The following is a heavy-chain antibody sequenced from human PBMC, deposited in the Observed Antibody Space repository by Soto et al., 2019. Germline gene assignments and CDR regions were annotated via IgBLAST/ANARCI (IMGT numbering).Heavy chain of an antibody. V-gene: IGHV3-15*01. CDR1: GFTFSNAW. D-gene: IGHD3-22*01. J-gene: IGHJ4*02. Sequence: GGSLRLSCEASGFTFSNAWMNWVRQAPGKGLEWVGRIKSKADGGATDYAAPVKGRFTISRDDSKNTLYLQMNSLKSEDTAVYYCTTLTMIEVHDDSWGQGTLVTVSS. CDR3: TTLTMIEVHDDS. CDR2: IKSKADGGAT.